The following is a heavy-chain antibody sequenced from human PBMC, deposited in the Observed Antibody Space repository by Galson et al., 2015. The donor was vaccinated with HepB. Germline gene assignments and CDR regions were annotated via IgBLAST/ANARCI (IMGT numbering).Heavy chain of an antibody. Sequence: SLRLSCAASGFSFSTFGMHWVRQAPGKGLEWVAVIWYDGSNKYYADSVKGRFTISRDNSKNTLHLQMNSLRVEDTAVYYCAKKDPYQYYGMDVWGQGTTVTVSS. CDR1: GFSFSTFG. CDR3: AKKDPYQYYGMDV. J-gene: IGHJ6*02. D-gene: IGHD2-15*01. V-gene: IGHV3-33*06. CDR2: IWYDGSNK.